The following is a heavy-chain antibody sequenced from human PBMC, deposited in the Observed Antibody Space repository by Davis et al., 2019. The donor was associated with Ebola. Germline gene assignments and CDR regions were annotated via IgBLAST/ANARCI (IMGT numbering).Heavy chain of an antibody. CDR3: ARGYCSGGSCYYYGMDV. V-gene: IGHV4-59*01. CDR2: IYYSGST. CDR1: GGSISSYY. Sequence: MPSETLSLTCTVSGGSISSYYWNWIRQFPGKGLEWIGFIYYSGSTNYNPSLKSRVTISVDTSKNQFSLKLTSVTAADTAVYYCARGYCSGGSCYYYGMDVWGKGTTVTVSS. J-gene: IGHJ6*04. D-gene: IGHD2-15*01.